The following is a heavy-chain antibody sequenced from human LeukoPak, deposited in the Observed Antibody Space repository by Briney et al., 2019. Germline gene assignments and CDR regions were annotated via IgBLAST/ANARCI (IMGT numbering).Heavy chain of an antibody. CDR1: GFTFTKAW. CDR2: IKTNSAGAPT. J-gene: IGHJ6*03. CDR3: TTNEDIVEVPPGVREYYYYYYMDV. Sequence: GGSLRLSCAASGFTFTKAWMSWARQARAKGLGWVGRIKTNSAGAPTEYAAVVKDRFTISRDDSKNTLYLQMNSLKTEDTAVYYCTTNEDIVEVPPGVREYYYYYYMDVWGKGTTVTVSS. V-gene: IGHV3-15*01. D-gene: IGHD2-2*01.